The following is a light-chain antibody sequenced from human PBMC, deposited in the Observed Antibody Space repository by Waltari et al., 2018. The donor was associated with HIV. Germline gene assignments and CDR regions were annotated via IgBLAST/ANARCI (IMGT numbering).Light chain of an antibody. CDR2: GAS. CDR3: QHYDRWPWG. CDR1: QSVSSH. J-gene: IGKJ1*01. V-gene: IGKV3-15*01. Sequence: VMTQAPATLSVSPGERATLSCRASQSVSSHLAWYQQRPGQSPRLLIYGASTRATGIPDRFSGSGSGTEFTLTISSLQSEDFALYYCQHYDRWPWGFGQGTKVEIK.